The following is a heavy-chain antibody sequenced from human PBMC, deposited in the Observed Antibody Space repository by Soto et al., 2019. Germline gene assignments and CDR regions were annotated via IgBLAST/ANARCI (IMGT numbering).Heavy chain of an antibody. Sequence: QLQLQESGSGLVKPSQTLSLTCAVSGGSIPSGSYSWSWIRQPPGKGLEWIGYIYHSGSTNYNPSLKSRVTISVDRSKNQFSLKLRSVTAADTAVYYCAREKFDSSGYYPDGFDIWGLGTMVTVST. CDR2: IYHSGST. J-gene: IGHJ3*02. V-gene: IGHV4-30-2*01. D-gene: IGHD3-22*01. CDR3: AREKFDSSGYYPDGFDI. CDR1: GGSIPSGSYS.